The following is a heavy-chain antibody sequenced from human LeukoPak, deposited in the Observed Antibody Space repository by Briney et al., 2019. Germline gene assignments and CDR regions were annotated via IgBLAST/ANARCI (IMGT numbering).Heavy chain of an antibody. D-gene: IGHD3-10*01. CDR3: VRGTSGSGSYSYWFDP. CDR2: INHSGST. Sequence: PSETLSLTCAVYGGSFSGYYWSWIRQPPGKGLEWIGEINHSGSTNYNPSLKSRVTISVDTSKNQFSLKLSSVTAADTAVYYCVRGTSGSGSYSYWFDPWGQGTLVTVSS. V-gene: IGHV4-34*01. CDR1: GGSFSGYY. J-gene: IGHJ5*02.